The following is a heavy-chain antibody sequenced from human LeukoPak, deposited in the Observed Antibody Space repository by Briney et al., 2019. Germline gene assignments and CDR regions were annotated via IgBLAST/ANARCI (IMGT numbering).Heavy chain of an antibody. J-gene: IGHJ4*02. CDR2: INPNSGGT. Sequence: ASVKVSCKASGYTFTGYYMHWVRQAPGQGLEWMGWINPNSGGTNYAQKFQGRVTVTRDTSTNTAYMELSSLRSDDTAVYYCTRPTGDDLCFDYWGQGTLVTVSS. CDR1: GYTFTGYY. V-gene: IGHV1-2*02. D-gene: IGHD7-27*01. CDR3: TRPTGDDLCFDY.